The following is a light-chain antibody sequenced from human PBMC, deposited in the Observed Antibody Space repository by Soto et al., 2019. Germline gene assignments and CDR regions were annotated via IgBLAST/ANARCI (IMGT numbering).Light chain of an antibody. CDR3: MQALQTPPT. V-gene: IGKV2-28*01. J-gene: IGKJ1*01. CDR2: LGS. Sequence: DIVMTQSPLSLPVTPGEPASISCRSSLSLLHSNGYNYLDWYLQKPGQSPQLLIYLGSSRASGVPDRFSGGGSGTDFTLKISRVEAEDVGIYYCMQALQTPPTFGQGTKVEIK. CDR1: LSLLHSNGYNY.